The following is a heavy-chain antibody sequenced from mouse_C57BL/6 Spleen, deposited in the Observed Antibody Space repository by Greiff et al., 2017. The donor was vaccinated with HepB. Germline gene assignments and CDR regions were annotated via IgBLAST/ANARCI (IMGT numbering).Heavy chain of an antibody. Sequence: VQLQQPGTELVKPGASVKLSCKASGYTFTSYWMHWVKQRPGQGLEWIGNINPSNGGTNYNEKFKSKATLTVDKSSSTAYMQLSSLTSEDSAVYYSARSGRSYGYWYFDVWGTGTTVTVSS. CDR2: INPSNGGT. V-gene: IGHV1-53*01. D-gene: IGHD1-1*01. CDR3: ARSGRSYGYWYFDV. CDR1: GYTFTSYW. J-gene: IGHJ1*03.